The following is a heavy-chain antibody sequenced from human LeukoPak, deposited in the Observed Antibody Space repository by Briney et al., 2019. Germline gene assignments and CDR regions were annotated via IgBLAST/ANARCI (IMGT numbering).Heavy chain of an antibody. V-gene: IGHV3-7*01. Sequence: GSLRLSCAASGFTFSTYWMSWVRQAPGKGLEWVANIKEDGSEKYYVDSVKGRFAISRDNADNSLYLQMNSLRAEDTAVYYCARDRGRNWFDLWGQGSLVTVSS. CDR3: ARDRGRNWFDL. CDR2: IKEDGSEK. J-gene: IGHJ5*02. CDR1: GFTFSTYW.